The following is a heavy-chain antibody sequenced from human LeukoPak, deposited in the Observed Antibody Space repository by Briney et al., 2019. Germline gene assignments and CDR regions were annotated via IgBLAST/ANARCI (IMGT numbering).Heavy chain of an antibody. Sequence: SVKVSCKASGGTFSSYAISWVRQAPGQGLEWMGGIIPIFGTANYAQKLQGRVTITADESTSTAYMEPSSLRSEDTAVYYCARSVQLWWGFDYWGQGTLVTVSS. J-gene: IGHJ4*02. D-gene: IGHD5-18*01. V-gene: IGHV1-69*13. CDR1: GGTFSSYA. CDR2: IIPIFGTA. CDR3: ARSVQLWWGFDY.